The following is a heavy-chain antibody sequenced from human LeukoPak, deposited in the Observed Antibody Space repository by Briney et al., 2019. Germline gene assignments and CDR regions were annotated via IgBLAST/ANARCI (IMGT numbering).Heavy chain of an antibody. D-gene: IGHD2-2*01. CDR1: GDTFSSYA. CDR2: IIPMFGTA. V-gene: IGHV1-69*13. CDR3: ARANFLYCSSSTCLFDY. Sequence: SVKVSCKASGDTFSSYAISWVRQAPGQGLEWMGGIIPMFGTANYAQKFQGRVTITADESTSTAYMDLSSLRSEDTAVYYCARANFLYCSSSTCLFDYWGQGTLVTVSS. J-gene: IGHJ4*02.